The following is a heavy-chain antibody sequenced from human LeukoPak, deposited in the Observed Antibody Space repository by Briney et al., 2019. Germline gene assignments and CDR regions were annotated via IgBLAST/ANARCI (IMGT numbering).Heavy chain of an antibody. Sequence: SETLSLTCTVSGDSINSYYWSWIRQPPGKGLEWIGYIYYSGSTNYNPSLKSRVTISVDTSKNQFSLKLSSVTAADTAVYYCARHRESGYDSFDYWGQGTLVTVSS. V-gene: IGHV4-59*01. D-gene: IGHD5-12*01. J-gene: IGHJ4*02. CDR3: ARHRESGYDSFDY. CDR1: GDSINSYY. CDR2: IYYSGST.